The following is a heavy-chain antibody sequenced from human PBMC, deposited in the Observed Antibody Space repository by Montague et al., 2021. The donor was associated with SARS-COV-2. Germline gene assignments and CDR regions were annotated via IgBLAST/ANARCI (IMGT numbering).Heavy chain of an antibody. CDR1: GGSFSGYY. J-gene: IGHJ6*03. CDR2: INHSGRT. V-gene: IGHV4-34*01. CDR3: ARARQDVVVPALGIGAYYYYYYMDV. Sequence: SETLSLTCAVYGGSFSGYYWSWIRQPPGKGLEWIGEINHSGRTNXKPSLKSRVTISVDTSKNQFSLKLRSVTAADTAVYYCARARQDVVVPALGIGAYYYYYYMDVWGKGTTVTVS. D-gene: IGHD2-2*01.